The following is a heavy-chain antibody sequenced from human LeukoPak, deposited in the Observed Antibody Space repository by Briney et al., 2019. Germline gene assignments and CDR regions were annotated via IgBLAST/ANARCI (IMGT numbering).Heavy chain of an antibody. D-gene: IGHD2-15*01. Sequence: GGSLRLSCAASGFTFDDYGMSWVRQAPGKGLEWVSGINRNGGSTGYADSVKGRFTISRDNAKNSLYLQMNSLRAEDTAVYYCARVRDCSGGSCLGAFDYWGQGTLVTVSS. V-gene: IGHV3-20*04. CDR3: ARVRDCSGGSCLGAFDY. CDR2: INRNGGST. J-gene: IGHJ4*02. CDR1: GFTFDDYG.